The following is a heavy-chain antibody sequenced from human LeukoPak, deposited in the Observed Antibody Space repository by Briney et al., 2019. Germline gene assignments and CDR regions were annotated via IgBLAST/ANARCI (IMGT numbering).Heavy chain of an antibody. CDR1: GASISSYY. Sequence: SETLSLTCTVSGASISSYYWSWIRQPPGKGLAWIGYISYTGSTNYNPSLKSRVTISVDTSKNQFSLRLSSVTAADTAVYYCASLRMANFDYWGQGTLVTVSS. CDR3: ASLRMANFDY. D-gene: IGHD2-8*01. V-gene: IGHV4-59*08. CDR2: ISYTGST. J-gene: IGHJ4*02.